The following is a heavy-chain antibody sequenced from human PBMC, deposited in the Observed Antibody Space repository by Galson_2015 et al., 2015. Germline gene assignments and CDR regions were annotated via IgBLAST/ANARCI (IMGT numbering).Heavy chain of an antibody. CDR3: ARQILDYDFWSGYYPTNFDY. V-gene: IGHV3-21*01. D-gene: IGHD3-3*01. CDR2: ISSTTTYI. CDR1: EFTFSSYY. Sequence: SLRLSCAASEFTFSSYYMSWVRQAPGKGLEWVSFISSTTTYIYYADSVKGRFTISRDNAKNSLYLQMNSLGAEDTAVYYCARQILDYDFWSGYYPTNFDYWGQEALVTVSS. J-gene: IGHJ4*02.